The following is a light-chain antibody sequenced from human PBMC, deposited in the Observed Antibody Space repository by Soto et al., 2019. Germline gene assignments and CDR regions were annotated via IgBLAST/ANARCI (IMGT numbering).Light chain of an antibody. V-gene: IGKV3-15*01. Sequence: DRVMTHSPATLSASPWESTTLSFRSSESVNHNLAWYQQKPGQPPRLLIYGASSRAPGVPARFSGSGTGTEFTLTISSLQSEDFAVYYCHQYNNWPPNTFGQGTRLEIK. CDR1: ESVNHN. CDR3: HQYNNWPPNT. J-gene: IGKJ5*01. CDR2: GAS.